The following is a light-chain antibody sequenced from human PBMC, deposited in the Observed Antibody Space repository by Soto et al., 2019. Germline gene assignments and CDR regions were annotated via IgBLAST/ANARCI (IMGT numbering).Light chain of an antibody. CDR1: SSDIGGYHY. J-gene: IGLJ1*01. Sequence: QSALTQPRSVSGSPGQSVTISCTGTSSDIGGYHYVSWYQQHSGKAPQLLIYDVDERPSGVPDRFSGSKSGNTAYLTISGLQADDEAYYYCCSYAATNTVVFGTGTKVTVL. V-gene: IGLV2-11*01. CDR2: DVD. CDR3: CSYAATNTVV.